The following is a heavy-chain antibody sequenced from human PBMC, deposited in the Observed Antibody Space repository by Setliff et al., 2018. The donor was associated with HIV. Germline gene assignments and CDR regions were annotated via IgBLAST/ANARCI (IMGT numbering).Heavy chain of an antibody. Sequence: SETLSLTCTVSGGSISSGGYFWSWIRQLPGKGLEWIGYIYYSGSTFYNPSLKSRVTISVDTAKNQFSLKLTSVTAADTAVYYCARAEGYYFQRLDYYYMDVWGKGTTVTVSS. D-gene: IGHD3-22*01. V-gene: IGHV4-31*03. CDR3: ARAEGYYFQRLDYYYMDV. CDR2: IYYSGST. CDR1: GGSISSGGYF. J-gene: IGHJ6*03.